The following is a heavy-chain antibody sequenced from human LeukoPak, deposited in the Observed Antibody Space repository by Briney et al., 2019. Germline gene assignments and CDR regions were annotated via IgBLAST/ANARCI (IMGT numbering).Heavy chain of an antibody. CDR3: ARARLDSSGRFDY. D-gene: IGHD3-22*01. CDR2: IYYGGST. J-gene: IGHJ4*02. V-gene: IGHV4-59*01. Sequence: SETLSLTCTVSGGSISSYCWSWIRQPPGKGLEWIGYIYYGGSTDYNPSLKSRVTISKDTSKTQFSLRLSSVTAADTAVYYCARARLDSSGRFDYWGQGTLVTVSS. CDR1: GGSISSYC.